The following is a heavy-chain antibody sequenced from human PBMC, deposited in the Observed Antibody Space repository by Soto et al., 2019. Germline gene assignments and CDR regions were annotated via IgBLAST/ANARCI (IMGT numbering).Heavy chain of an antibody. V-gene: IGHV4-28*01. CDR1: GYSISSSNW. J-gene: IGHJ4*02. CDR3: ARSVHNKGWNFDY. Sequence: PSQTLSLTCAVSGYSISSSNWWGWIRQPPGKGLEWIGYIFYSGTTNYNPSLKSRITISVDTSKNQFSLKLSSVTAADTAVYYCARSVHNKGWNFDYWGQGTLVTVS. CDR2: IFYSGTT. D-gene: IGHD3-3*01.